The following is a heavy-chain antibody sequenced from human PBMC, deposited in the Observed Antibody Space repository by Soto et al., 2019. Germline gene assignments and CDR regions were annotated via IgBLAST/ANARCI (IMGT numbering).Heavy chain of an antibody. J-gene: IGHJ4*02. CDR1: GYTFTSYG. CDR2: ISAYNGNT. Sequence: QVQLVQSGAEVKKPGASVKVSCKASGYTFTSYGISWVRQAPGQGLAWMGWISAYNGNTNYAQKLQGRVTMTTDTSTITAYMELRSLRSDDTAVYYCARFMTYYYDSSGYYASDWGQGTLVTVSS. V-gene: IGHV1-18*01. CDR3: ARFMTYYYDSSGYYASD. D-gene: IGHD3-22*01.